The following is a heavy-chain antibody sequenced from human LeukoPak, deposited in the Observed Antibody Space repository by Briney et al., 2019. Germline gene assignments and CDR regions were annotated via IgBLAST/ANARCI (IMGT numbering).Heavy chain of an antibody. Sequence: PGGSLRLSCAASGFTFSSHWMSWVRQAPGKGLEWVASIKQDGSEIYYVDPVKGRFTISRDNAKNSLYLQMNSLRAEDTAVYYCARGMTSIGYWGQGTLVTVSS. V-gene: IGHV3-7*04. CDR1: GFTFSSHW. CDR3: ARGMTSIGY. CDR2: IKQDGSEI. D-gene: IGHD2-21*02. J-gene: IGHJ4*02.